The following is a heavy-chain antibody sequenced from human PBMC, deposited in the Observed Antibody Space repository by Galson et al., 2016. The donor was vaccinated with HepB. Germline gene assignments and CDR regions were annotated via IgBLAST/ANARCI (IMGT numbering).Heavy chain of an antibody. J-gene: IGHJ4*02. V-gene: IGHV3-23*01. CDR3: AKAGYCSYVPCPLEY. Sequence: SLRLSCAASGLTFSGFAMTWVRQAPGKGLEWVSVISDSGDRTYYADSVKGRLTISRDNSKRTLYLQMDSLRAEDTAIYYCAKAGYCSYVPCPLEYWGQGTLVTVSS. CDR2: ISDSGDRT. D-gene: IGHD2-15*01. CDR1: GLTFSGFA.